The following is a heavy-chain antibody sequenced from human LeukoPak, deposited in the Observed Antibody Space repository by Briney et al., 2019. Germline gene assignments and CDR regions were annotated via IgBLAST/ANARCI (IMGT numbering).Heavy chain of an antibody. CDR3: AKFRDVSPYYYYYYGMDV. Sequence: PGGSLRLSCAASGFTFSSFSMNWVRQAPGKGLEWVSFITGSSSTIYYADSVKGRFTISRDNAKNSLYLQMNSLRAEDTAVYYCAKFRDVSPYYYYYYGMDVWGQGTTVTVSS. CDR1: GFTFSSFS. J-gene: IGHJ6*02. CDR2: ITGSSSTI. V-gene: IGHV3-48*01.